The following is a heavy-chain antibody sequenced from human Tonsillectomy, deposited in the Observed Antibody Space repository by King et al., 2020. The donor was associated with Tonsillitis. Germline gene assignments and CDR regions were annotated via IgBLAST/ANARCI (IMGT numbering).Heavy chain of an antibody. J-gene: IGHJ4*02. V-gene: IGHV3-7*01. Sequence: QLVQSGGGLVQPGGSLRLSCAASGFTFSSYWMSWVRQAPGKGLEWVANIKEDGSEKYYVDSVKGRFTISRDNAKNSLYLQMNSLRAEDTAVYYCARHWLRGNQQVVRVFDYWGQGTLVTVSS. D-gene: IGHD6-13*01. CDR1: GFTFSSYW. CDR2: IKEDGSEK. CDR3: ARHWLRGNQQVVRVFDY.